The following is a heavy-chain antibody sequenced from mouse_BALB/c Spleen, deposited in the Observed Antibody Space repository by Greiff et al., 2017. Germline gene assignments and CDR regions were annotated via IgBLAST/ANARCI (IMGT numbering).Heavy chain of an antibody. CDR2: INPNNGGT. CDR1: GYTFTDYN. CDR3: ASSLYGRYAMDD. V-gene: IGHV1-18*01. Sequence: EVQLQQSGPELVKPGASVKIPCKASGYTFTDYNMDWVKQSHGKSLEWIGDINPNNGGTIYNQKFKGKATLTVDKSSSTAYMELRSLTSEDTAVYYCASSLYGRYAMDDWGQGTAVTVSS. J-gene: IGHJ4*01. D-gene: IGHD2-10*02.